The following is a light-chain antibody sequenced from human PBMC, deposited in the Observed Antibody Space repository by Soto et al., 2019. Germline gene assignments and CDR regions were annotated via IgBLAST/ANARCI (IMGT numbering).Light chain of an antibody. Sequence: AIPMTQSPSSLSASVGDRVTITCRASQGIGTELGWYQLKPGKAPKLLVYGASTLQSGVLPRFSGSGSGTDFTLTISSLQPDDFANYYCLQDFSYPRTFGQGTKVEIK. CDR2: GAS. J-gene: IGKJ1*01. CDR3: LQDFSYPRT. V-gene: IGKV1-6*02. CDR1: QGIGTE.